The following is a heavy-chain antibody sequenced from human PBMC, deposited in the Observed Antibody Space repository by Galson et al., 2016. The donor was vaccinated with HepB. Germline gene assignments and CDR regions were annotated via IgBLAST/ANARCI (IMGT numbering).Heavy chain of an antibody. D-gene: IGHD2-21*01. CDR3: VRDLGGDGSVFDS. CDR1: GFTFRSSH. J-gene: IGHJ4*02. Sequence: SLRLSCAASGFTFRSSHMDWVRQAPGKGLEWISSISSTSSYIYYADSVRGRFTVSRDNAKSSLYLQMNSLRAEDTAVYYCVRDLGGDGSVFDSWGQGTLVTVSS. V-gene: IGHV3-21*01. CDR2: ISSTSSYI.